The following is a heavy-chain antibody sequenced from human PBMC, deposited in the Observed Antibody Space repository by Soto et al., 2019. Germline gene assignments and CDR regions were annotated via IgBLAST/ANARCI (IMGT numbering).Heavy chain of an antibody. Sequence: PGGSLRLSCAASGFTFSSYGMHWVRQAPGKGLEWVAVISYDGSNKYYADSVKGRFTISRDNSKNTLYLQMNSLRAEDTAVYYCAKDLGHGATSGFVDIDYWGQGTLVTVSS. CDR1: GFTFSSYG. CDR2: ISYDGSNK. J-gene: IGHJ4*02. V-gene: IGHV3-30*18. CDR3: AKDLGHGATSGFVDIDY. D-gene: IGHD1-26*01.